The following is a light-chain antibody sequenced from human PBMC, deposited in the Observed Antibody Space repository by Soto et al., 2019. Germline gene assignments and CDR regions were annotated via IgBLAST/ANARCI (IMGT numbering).Light chain of an antibody. J-gene: IGKJ1*01. CDR3: QQYGSSTT. V-gene: IGKV3-20*01. CDR1: QSVSSSY. CDR2: GAS. Sequence: EIVLTQSPGTLSLPPGERATLSCRASQSVSSSYLAWYRQKPGQAPRLLIYGASSRATGIPDRFSGSGSGTDFTLTISRLEPEDFAVYYCQQYGSSTTFGQGTKVAIK.